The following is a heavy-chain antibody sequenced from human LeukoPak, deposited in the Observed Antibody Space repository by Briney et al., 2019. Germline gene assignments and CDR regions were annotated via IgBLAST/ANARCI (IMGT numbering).Heavy chain of an antibody. CDR1: GFTFSSYG. D-gene: IGHD3-10*01. CDR3: TRSLRVRGVPDYMDV. Sequence: PGGSLRLSCGVSGFTFSSYGMHWVRQAPGKGLEWVAYIRYGGSNRHYADTVKGRFTISRDNSKNTLYLQMNNLRADDTAVYYCTRSLRVRGVPDYMDVWGKGTTVTVS. V-gene: IGHV3-30*02. CDR2: IRYGGSNR. J-gene: IGHJ6*03.